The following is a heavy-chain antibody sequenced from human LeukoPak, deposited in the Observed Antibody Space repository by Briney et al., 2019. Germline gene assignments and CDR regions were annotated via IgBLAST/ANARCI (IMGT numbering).Heavy chain of an antibody. J-gene: IGHJ4*02. Sequence: GGSLRLSCAASGFTFTDAWMTWVRQAPGKGLEWVGRIKSKSDGGTPDYAAPVKGRFIISRDDSKNTVQLQMNRLKSEDTAMYYCTAGSWQQLSAFWGQGTLVAVSS. CDR3: TAGSWQQLSAF. CDR1: GFTFTDAW. D-gene: IGHD6-13*01. CDR2: IKSKSDGGTP. V-gene: IGHV3-15*01.